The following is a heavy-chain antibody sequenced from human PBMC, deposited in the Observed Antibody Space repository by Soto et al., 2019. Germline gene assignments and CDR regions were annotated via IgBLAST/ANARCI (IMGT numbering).Heavy chain of an antibody. CDR3: ARDSSGSGGYFDY. J-gene: IGHJ4*02. Sequence: SVKVSCKASGYTFNSYHMHWVRQAPGQGREGMGRINPRGGSTSYAETFQGRVTMTRDTSKSTVYMELSSLRSEDTAVYYCARDSSGSGGYFDYWGQGTLVTVSS. CDR1: GYTFNSYH. D-gene: IGHD3-22*01. V-gene: IGHV1-46*02. CDR2: INPRGGST.